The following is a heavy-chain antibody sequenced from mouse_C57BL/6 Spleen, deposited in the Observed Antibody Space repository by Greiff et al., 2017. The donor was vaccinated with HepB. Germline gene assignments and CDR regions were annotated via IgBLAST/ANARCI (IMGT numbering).Heavy chain of an antibody. D-gene: IGHD1-1*01. CDR3: ARDNPSIYYYGSGFAY. CDR2: IDPEDGET. CDR1: GFNIKDYY. J-gene: IGHJ3*01. Sequence: EVQLQESGAELVKPGASVKLSCTASGFNIKDYYMHWVKQRTEQGLEWIGRIDPEDGETKYAPNFQGKATITADTSSNTAYLQLSSLTSEDTAVYYCARDNPSIYYYGSGFAYWGQGTLVTVSA. V-gene: IGHV14-2*01.